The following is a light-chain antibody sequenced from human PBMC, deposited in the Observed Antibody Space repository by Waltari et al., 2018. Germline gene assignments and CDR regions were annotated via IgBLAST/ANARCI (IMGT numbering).Light chain of an antibody. CDR1: SSDVGAYNY. J-gene: IGLJ3*02. V-gene: IGLV2-14*03. Sequence: QSALTQPASVSGSPGQSITISCSGSSSDVGAYNYVSWYQQHPGKAPRLRVHDVSIRPSGVSNGLSGSKAGNTAFLAISGLQAEDEADYYCSSYTITNTRVFGGGTKVTVL. CDR2: DVS. CDR3: SSYTITNTRV.